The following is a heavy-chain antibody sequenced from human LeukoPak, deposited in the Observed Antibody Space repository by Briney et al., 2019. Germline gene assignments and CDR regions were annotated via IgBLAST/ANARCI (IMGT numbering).Heavy chain of an antibody. CDR3: AREGLALYGGVGAGTGDDAFDI. D-gene: IGHD6-19*01. Sequence: GGSLRLSCAASGFTFSSYSMNWVRQAPGKGLEWVSSISSSSSYIYYADSVKGRFTISRDNAKNSLYLQMNSLRAEDTAVYYCAREGLALYGGVGAGTGDDAFDIWGQGTMVTVSS. CDR2: ISSSSSYI. V-gene: IGHV3-21*01. J-gene: IGHJ3*02. CDR1: GFTFSSYS.